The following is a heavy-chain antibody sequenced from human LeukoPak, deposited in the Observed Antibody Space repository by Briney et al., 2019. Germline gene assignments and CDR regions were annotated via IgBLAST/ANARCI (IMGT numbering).Heavy chain of an antibody. CDR2: IYSGDSHT. CDR1: GYSFTYW. D-gene: IGHD4-17*01. J-gene: IGHJ4*02. CDR3: ASARHGDYVWDY. V-gene: IGHV5-51*01. Sequence: GESLKISCQGSGYSFTYWIGWVRQMPGKGLEWMGIIYSGDSHTKYSPSFQGRATISADNSISTAYLQWSSLEASDTAMYYCASARHGDYVWDYWGQGTLVTVSS.